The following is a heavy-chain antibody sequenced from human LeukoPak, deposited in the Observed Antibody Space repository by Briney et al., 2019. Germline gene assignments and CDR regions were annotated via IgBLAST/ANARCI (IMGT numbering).Heavy chain of an antibody. V-gene: IGHV3-23*01. CDR2: ISGSGGST. J-gene: IGHJ4*02. Sequence: GGSLRLSCAASGFTFSSYAMSWVRQAPGKGLEWVSAISGSGGSTYYADSVKGRFTTSRDNSKNTLYLQMNSLRAEDAAVYYCAKGRGLRLGELSPHFDYWGQGTLVTVSS. CDR1: GFTFSSYA. CDR3: AKGRGLRLGELSPHFDY. D-gene: IGHD3-16*02.